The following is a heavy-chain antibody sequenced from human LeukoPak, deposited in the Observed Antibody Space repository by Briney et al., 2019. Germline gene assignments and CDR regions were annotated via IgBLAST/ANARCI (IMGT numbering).Heavy chain of an antibody. Sequence: PGGSLRLSCAASGFTFSSYSMNWVRQAPGKGLEWVSSISSSSSYIYYADSVKGRFTISRDNAKNSLYLQMNSLRAEDTAVYYCAREIFNVPYGMDVWGQGTTVTVSS. V-gene: IGHV3-21*01. CDR2: ISSSSSYI. CDR1: GFTFSSYS. D-gene: IGHD2-15*01. J-gene: IGHJ6*02. CDR3: AREIFNVPYGMDV.